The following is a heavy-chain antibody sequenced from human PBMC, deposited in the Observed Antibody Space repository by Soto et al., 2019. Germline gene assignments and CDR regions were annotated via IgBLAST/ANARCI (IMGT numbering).Heavy chain of an antibody. D-gene: IGHD3-3*01. CDR3: ARSADFSYYYMDV. V-gene: IGHV5-51*01. CDR2: IYPGDSDT. CDR1: GYSFTSYW. J-gene: IGHJ6*03. Sequence: ASVKVSCKASGYSFTSYWIGWVRQMPGKGLEWMGIIYPGDSDTRYSPSFQGQVTISADKSISTAYLQWSSLKASDTAMYYCARSADFSYYYMDVWGKGTTVTVSS.